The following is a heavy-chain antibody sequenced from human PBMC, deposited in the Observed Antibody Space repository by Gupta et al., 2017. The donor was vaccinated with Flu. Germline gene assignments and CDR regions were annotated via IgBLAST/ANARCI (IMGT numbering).Heavy chain of an antibody. D-gene: IGHD3-3*01. CDR1: GYAFSNYY. Sequence: QVQLVQSGPEVKKPGASVKISCTASGYAFSNYYIHWVRQAPGQGLEWMARVDPRVGRTTYEERFQGRVTVTTDTSTSTVYMELRSLVSEDTAVLYCATRLGAGYYGLDVWGQGTPGTVSS. V-gene: IGHV1-46*01. J-gene: IGHJ6*02. CDR2: VDPRVGRT. CDR3: ATRLGAGYYGLDV.